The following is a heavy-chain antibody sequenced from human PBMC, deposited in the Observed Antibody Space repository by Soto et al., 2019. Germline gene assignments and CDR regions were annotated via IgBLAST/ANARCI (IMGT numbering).Heavy chain of an antibody. J-gene: IGHJ6*02. CDR1: GGSFSGYY. V-gene: IGHV4-34*01. Sequence: QVQLQQWGAGLLKPSETLSLTCAVYGGSFSGYYWSWIRQPPGKGLEWIGEINHSGSTNYNPSLKSRVTISVDTSKNQFSLKLSSVTAADTAVYYCARGMVRGWSHYYYGMDVWGQGTTVTVSS. D-gene: IGHD3-10*01. CDR2: INHSGST. CDR3: ARGMVRGWSHYYYGMDV.